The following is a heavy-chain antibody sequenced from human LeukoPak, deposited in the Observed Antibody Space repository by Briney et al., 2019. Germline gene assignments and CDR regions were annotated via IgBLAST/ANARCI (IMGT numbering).Heavy chain of an antibody. CDR1: GGSISSSSYY. V-gene: IGHV4-39*01. Sequence: SETLSLTCTVSGGSISSSSYYWGWIRQPPGKGLEWIGSIYYSGSTYYNPSLRSRVTISVDTSKNQFSLKLSSVTAADTAVYYCARLYGCSGGSCYFDYWGQGTLVTVSS. CDR3: ARLYGCSGGSCYFDY. CDR2: IYYSGST. J-gene: IGHJ4*02. D-gene: IGHD2-15*01.